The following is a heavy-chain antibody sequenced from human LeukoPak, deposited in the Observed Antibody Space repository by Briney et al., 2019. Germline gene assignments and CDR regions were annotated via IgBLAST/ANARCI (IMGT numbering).Heavy chain of an antibody. Sequence: PGGSLRLSCAASGFTFSSYSMNWVRQAPGKGLEWVSSISSSSSYIYYADSVKGRFTISRDNAKNSLYLQMNSLRGEDTAVYYCARDLGYYDILTGYFRYYYYYGMDVWGQGTTVTVSS. CDR2: ISSSSSYI. CDR3: ARDLGYYDILTGYFRYYYYYGMDV. V-gene: IGHV3-21*01. CDR1: GFTFSSYS. J-gene: IGHJ6*02. D-gene: IGHD3-9*01.